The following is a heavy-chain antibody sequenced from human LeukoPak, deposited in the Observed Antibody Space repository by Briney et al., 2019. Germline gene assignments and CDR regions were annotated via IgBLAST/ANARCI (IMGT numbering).Heavy chain of an antibody. CDR2: ISWNSGTI. CDR1: GFTFDDYA. D-gene: IGHD6-13*01. J-gene: IGHJ4*02. CDR3: AKDIGGVSSSWDFDY. Sequence: PGGSLRLSCAASGFTFDDYAMHWVRQAPGKGLEWVSGISWNSGTIGYADSVKGRFTISRDNAKNSLYLQMNSLRAEDTALYYCAKDIGGVSSSWDFDYWGQGTLVTVSS. V-gene: IGHV3-9*01.